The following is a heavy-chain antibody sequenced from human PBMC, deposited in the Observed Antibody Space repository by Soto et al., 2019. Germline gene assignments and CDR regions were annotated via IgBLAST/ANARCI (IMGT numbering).Heavy chain of an antibody. CDR2: IIPILAIA. CDR1: GGTFSSYT. Sequence: QVQLVQSGAEVKKPGSSVKVSCKASGGTFSSYTISWVRQAPGQGIEWMGRIIPILAIANYAQKFQGRVTITADKSTSTAYMEMSSLGSEDTAVYSCAREGSYYYDSSGYYSDYWGQGTLVTVSS. D-gene: IGHD3-22*01. V-gene: IGHV1-69*08. CDR3: AREGSYYYDSSGYYSDY. J-gene: IGHJ4*02.